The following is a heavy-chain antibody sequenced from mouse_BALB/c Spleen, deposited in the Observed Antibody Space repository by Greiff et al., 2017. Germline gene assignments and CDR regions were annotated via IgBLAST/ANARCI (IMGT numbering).Heavy chain of an antibody. V-gene: IGHV5-9-4*01. Sequence: DVKLVESGGGLVKPGGSLKLSCAASGFTFSSYAMSWVRQSPEKRLEWVAEISSGGSYTYYPDTVTGRFTISRDNAKNTLYLEMSSLRSEDTAMYYCAREGQPYLDYWGQGTTLTVSS. D-gene: IGHD6-1*01. J-gene: IGHJ2*01. CDR1: GFTFSSYA. CDR2: ISSGGSYT. CDR3: AREGQPYLDY.